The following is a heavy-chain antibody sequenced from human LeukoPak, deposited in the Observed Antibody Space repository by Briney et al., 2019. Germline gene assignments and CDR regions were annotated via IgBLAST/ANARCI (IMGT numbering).Heavy chain of an antibody. V-gene: IGHV1-18*01. Sequence: GASVKVSCKASGYTFTSYGISWVRQAPGQGLEWMGWISAYNGNTNYAQKLQGRVTMTTDTSTSTAYMELRSLRSDDTAVYYCARDSIAAAALDPFDYWGQGTLVTVSS. D-gene: IGHD6-13*01. CDR1: GYTFTSYG. CDR3: ARDSIAAAALDPFDY. J-gene: IGHJ4*02. CDR2: ISAYNGNT.